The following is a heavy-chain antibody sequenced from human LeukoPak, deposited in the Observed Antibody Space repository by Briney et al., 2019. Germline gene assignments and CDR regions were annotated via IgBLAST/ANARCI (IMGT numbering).Heavy chain of an antibody. CDR2: IKQDGSEK. CDR3: ARGTDTAVAGPDY. D-gene: IGHD5-18*01. Sequence: PGGSLRLSCAASGFTFSSYWMSWVRQAPGKGLEWVANIKQDGSEKYYVDSVKGRFTISRDNAKNSLYLQMNSLRAEDTAVYYCARGTDTAVAGPDYWGQGTLVTVSS. V-gene: IGHV3-7*01. J-gene: IGHJ4*02. CDR1: GFTFSSYW.